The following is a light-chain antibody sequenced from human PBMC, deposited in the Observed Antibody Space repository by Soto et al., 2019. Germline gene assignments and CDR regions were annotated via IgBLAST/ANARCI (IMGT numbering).Light chain of an antibody. CDR3: QQYDDLVT. CDR2: DAS. V-gene: IGKV1-33*01. J-gene: IGKJ5*01. CDR1: QDIRNY. Sequence: DIQMTHSAPSLSPSVADRVTITCQASQDIRNYLNWYQQKPGNAPNLLIYDASNLETGVPSRFSGSGSGTDFTFTISSLQPEDIATYYCQQYDDLVTFGQGTRLEIK.